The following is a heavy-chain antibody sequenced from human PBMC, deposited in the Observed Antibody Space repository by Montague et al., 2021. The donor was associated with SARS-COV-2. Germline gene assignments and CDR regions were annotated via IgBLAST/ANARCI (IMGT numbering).Heavy chain of an antibody. J-gene: IGHJ4*02. D-gene: IGHD6-19*01. V-gene: IGHV4-4*02. CDR2: IYHSGST. CDR3: ARTGYSSGWHSFDY. Sequence: TLSLTCVVSGGSISSINWWSWVRQPPGKGLEWIGEIYHSGSTNYNPSLKSRVIISVDKSKNQFSLKLSSVTAADTAVHYCARTGYSSGWHSFDYWGQGTLVTVSS. CDR1: GGSISSINW.